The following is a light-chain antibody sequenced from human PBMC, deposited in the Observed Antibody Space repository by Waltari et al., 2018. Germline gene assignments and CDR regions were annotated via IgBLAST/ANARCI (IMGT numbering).Light chain of an antibody. CDR2: GAT. Sequence: QSALTQPASVSGSPGQSITLSCTGTSNDIGNYDLVSWYQQRPGEAPKLLMYGATKRPAGVSIRFSGSKSGTTAALTISGLQPEDEADYYCFSFVAANSFVFGPGTKVTVL. CDR1: SNDIGNYDL. J-gene: IGLJ1*01. CDR3: FSFVAANSFV. V-gene: IGLV2-23*01.